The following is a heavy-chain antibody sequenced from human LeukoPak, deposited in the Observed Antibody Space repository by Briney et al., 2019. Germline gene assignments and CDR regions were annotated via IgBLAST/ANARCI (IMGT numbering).Heavy chain of an antibody. CDR2: ISSSSSYI. D-gene: IGHD3-9*01. CDR3: ARDGDPIDYDILTGYSAFDI. V-gene: IGHV3-21*01. CDR1: GFTFSSYS. J-gene: IGHJ3*02. Sequence: PGGSLRLSCAASGFTFSSYSMNRVRQAPGKGLEWVSSISSSSSYIYYADSVKGRFTISRDNAKNSLYLQMNSLRAEDTAVYYCARDGDPIDYDILTGYSAFDIWGQGTMVTVSS.